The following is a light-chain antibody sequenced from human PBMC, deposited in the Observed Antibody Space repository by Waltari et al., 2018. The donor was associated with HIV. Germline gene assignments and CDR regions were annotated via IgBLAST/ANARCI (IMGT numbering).Light chain of an antibody. J-gene: IGLJ2*01. V-gene: IGLV2-8*01. CDR1: SSDVEGYNS. CDR2: EVN. CDR3: SSHAGSNLFVV. Sequence: QSALTQPPSASGSPGQSVTISCTGTSSDVEGYNSFSWYQQLPCKAPKLLIFEVNKRPSGVPDRFSGSQSGNTASLTVSGLQPEDEADYYCSSHAGSNLFVVFGGGTKLTVL.